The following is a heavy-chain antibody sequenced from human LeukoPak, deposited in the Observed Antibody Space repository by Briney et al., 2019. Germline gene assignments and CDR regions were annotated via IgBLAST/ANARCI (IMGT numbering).Heavy chain of an antibody. CDR1: GGTFSSYA. D-gene: IGHD3-10*01. Sequence: ASVKVSCKASGGTFSSYAISWVRQAPGQGLEWMGGIIPIFGTANYAQKFQGRGTITTDESTSTAYMELSSLRSEDTAVYYCAREVTMVRGVIHSDAFDIWGQGTMVTVSS. CDR2: IIPIFGTA. J-gene: IGHJ3*02. CDR3: AREVTMVRGVIHSDAFDI. V-gene: IGHV1-69*05.